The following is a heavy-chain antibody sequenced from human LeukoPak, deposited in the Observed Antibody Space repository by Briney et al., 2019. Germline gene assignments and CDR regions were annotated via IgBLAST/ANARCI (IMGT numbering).Heavy chain of an antibody. D-gene: IGHD6-13*01. CDR2: ISSSRSYI. CDR3: ARFIAAPYYFDY. J-gene: IGHJ4*02. Sequence: KPGGSLRLSCAASGFTFSNAWMNWVRQAPGKGLEWVSFISSSRSYIYYADSVKGRFTISRDNAKNSLYLQMNSLRAEDTAVYYCARFIAAPYYFDYWGRGTLVTVSS. CDR1: GFTFSNAW. V-gene: IGHV3-21*01.